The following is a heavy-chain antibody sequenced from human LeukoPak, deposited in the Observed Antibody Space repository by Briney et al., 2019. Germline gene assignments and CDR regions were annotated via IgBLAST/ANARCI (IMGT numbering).Heavy chain of an antibody. D-gene: IGHD3-22*01. V-gene: IGHV1-18*01. J-gene: IGHJ4*02. CDR2: ISAYNGNT. CDR3: ARVIDNDSSGYYAFDI. Sequence: GASVKVSCKASGYTLTRYGISWVRQAPGQGLEWMGWISAYNGNTNYAQKLQGRVTMTTDTAKRTDYMELRSLRSDDTAVYYCARVIDNDSSGYYAFDIWGQGTLVTVSS. CDR1: GYTLTRYG.